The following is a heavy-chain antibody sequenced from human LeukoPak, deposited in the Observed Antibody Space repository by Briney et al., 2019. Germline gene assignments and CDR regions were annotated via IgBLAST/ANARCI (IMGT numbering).Heavy chain of an antibody. CDR2: ISGRNSYL. J-gene: IGHJ4*02. D-gene: IGHD1-26*01. V-gene: IGHV3-21*01. Sequence: GGSLRLSCAASGFTFSTYTMNWVRQAPGKGLEWVSSISGRNSYLYYADSVKGRFTISRDNAKNSLFLQMDNLTAGDSAAYYCAREGGEWELPTPYYFDSWGQGTLVTVSS. CDR3: AREGGEWELPTPYYFDS. CDR1: GFTFSTYT.